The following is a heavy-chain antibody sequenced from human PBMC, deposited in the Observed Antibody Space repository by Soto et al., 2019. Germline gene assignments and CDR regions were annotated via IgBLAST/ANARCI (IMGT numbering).Heavy chain of an antibody. CDR3: TTDQPGVRFLEWLPRDGMDV. V-gene: IGHV3-15*01. J-gene: IGHJ6*02. CDR1: GFTFSNAL. CDR2: IKSKTDGGTT. D-gene: IGHD3-3*01. Sequence: GSLRLSCAASGFTFSNALMSWVRQAPGKGLEWVGRIKSKTDGGTTDYAAPVKGRFTISRDDSKNTLYLQMNSLKTEDTAVYYCTTDQPGVRFLEWLPRDGMDVWGQGTTVTVSS.